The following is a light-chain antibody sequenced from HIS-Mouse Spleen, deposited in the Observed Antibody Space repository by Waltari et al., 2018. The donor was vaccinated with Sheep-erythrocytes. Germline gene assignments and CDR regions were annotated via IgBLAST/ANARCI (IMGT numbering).Light chain of an antibody. CDR2: DVS. CDR3: CSYAGSYNHV. V-gene: IGLV2-11*01. Sequence: QSALTQPRSVSGSPGQPVTISCTGTSSDVGGYNYVPWSQQHPGKAPKLMIYDVSKRPSGVPDRFSGSKSGNTASLTISGLQAEDEADYYCCSYAGSYNHVFATGTKVTVL. CDR1: SSDVGGYNY. J-gene: IGLJ1*01.